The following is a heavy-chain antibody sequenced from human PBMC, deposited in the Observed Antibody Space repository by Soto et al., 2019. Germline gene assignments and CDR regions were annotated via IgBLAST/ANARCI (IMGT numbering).Heavy chain of an antibody. CDR1: GCSISSNY. V-gene: IGHV4-59*01. Sequence: WGTLSLTCAVSGCSISSNYWSWVRQPPGKGLEWIGYIYNRGSANYNPSLKSRATISVDTSKSQFSLRLTSVTAADTAVYFCAKMRYSHFVYWGQGTLVTVSS. CDR3: AKMRYSHFVY. J-gene: IGHJ4*02. CDR2: IYNRGSA. D-gene: IGHD2-15*01.